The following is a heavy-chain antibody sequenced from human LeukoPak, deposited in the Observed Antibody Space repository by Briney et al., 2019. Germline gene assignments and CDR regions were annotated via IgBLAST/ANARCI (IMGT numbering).Heavy chain of an antibody. CDR2: ISYDGSNK. CDR1: GFTFSSYA. CDR3: ARDPNLYYFDY. J-gene: IGHJ4*02. V-gene: IGHV3-30*04. Sequence: GRSLRLSCAASGFTFSSYAMHWVRQAPGKGLEWVAVISYDGSNKYYADSVKGRFTISRDNPKNTLYLQMNSLRAEDTAVYYCARDPNLYYFDYWGQGTLVTVSS.